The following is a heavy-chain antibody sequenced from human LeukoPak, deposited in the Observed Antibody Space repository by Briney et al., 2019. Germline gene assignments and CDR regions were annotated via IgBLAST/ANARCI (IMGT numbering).Heavy chain of an antibody. CDR3: AKGLEGYYYYMDV. Sequence: PGGSLRLSCAASGFTFSSSAMSWVRQAPGKGLEWVSSISGSGDSTYYADSVKGRFTISRDNSKNSLYLQMNSLRTEDTALYYSAKGLEGYYYYMDVWGKGTTVTISS. D-gene: IGHD5-12*01. CDR1: GFTFSSSA. V-gene: IGHV3-23*01. CDR2: ISGSGDST. J-gene: IGHJ6*03.